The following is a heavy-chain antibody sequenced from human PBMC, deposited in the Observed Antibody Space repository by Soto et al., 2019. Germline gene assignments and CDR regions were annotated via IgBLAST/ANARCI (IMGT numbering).Heavy chain of an antibody. D-gene: IGHD7-27*01. V-gene: IGHV3-43*01. CDR2: ISWDGSST. CDR3: AKDGAQKDGDGNWLDS. CDR1: GFTFEDYT. Sequence: DVQLVESGGDVVQPGGSLRLSCAASGFTFEDYTIQWVRQAPGKGLEWVSLISWDGSSTYYADSVKGRFTISRDNSKNSLYLQMNRLRTEDTALYYCAKDGAQKDGDGNWLDSWGQGTLVTVSS. J-gene: IGHJ5*01.